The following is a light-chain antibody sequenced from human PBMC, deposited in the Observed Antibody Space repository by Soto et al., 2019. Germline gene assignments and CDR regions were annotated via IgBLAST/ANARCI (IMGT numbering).Light chain of an antibody. Sequence: DLQMIQSPSSVYASVGDRVTVACRSSQAIAGWLAWYQQKPGKAPRLLIYGTSTLQSGVPSRFSGSGSGTDFTLTINSLQPEDFATYYCQQAYSFPLTFGGGTKVEI. V-gene: IGKV1D-12*01. J-gene: IGKJ4*01. CDR2: GTS. CDR1: QAIAGW. CDR3: QQAYSFPLT.